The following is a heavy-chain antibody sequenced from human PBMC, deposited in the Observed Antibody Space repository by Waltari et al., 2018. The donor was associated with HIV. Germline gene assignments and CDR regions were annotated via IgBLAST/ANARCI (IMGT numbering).Heavy chain of an antibody. Sequence: QVQPVQSGAEAKKPGASVNVSCRASGYTLTSYGIIWLRPPPAQRHAGMGWNSAYNGNTNYAKKIQGRVTMTTDTSTSRAYMELRSLRSDDTAVYYCARASRPYSSSWYTLYYYGMDVWGQGTTVTVSS. D-gene: IGHD6-13*01. V-gene: IGHV1-18*01. CDR2: NSAYNGNT. J-gene: IGHJ6*02. CDR3: ARASRPYSSSWYTLYYYGMDV. CDR1: GYTLTSYG.